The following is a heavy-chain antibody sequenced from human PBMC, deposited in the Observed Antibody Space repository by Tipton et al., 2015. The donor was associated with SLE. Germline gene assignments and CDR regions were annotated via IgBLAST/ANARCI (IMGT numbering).Heavy chain of an antibody. J-gene: IGHJ4*02. D-gene: IGHD1-26*01. CDR3: VRINSGASRLFDY. CDR2: MSHSGSS. Sequence: TLSLTCAVSGDSVSSVYYWGWIRQPPGKGLEWIGSMSHSGSSYYNPSLRSRLTISMDTSKNQFSLRLRSVTAADTAVYYCVRINSGASRLFDYWGQGMLVAVSS. CDR1: GDSVSSVYY. V-gene: IGHV4-38-2*01.